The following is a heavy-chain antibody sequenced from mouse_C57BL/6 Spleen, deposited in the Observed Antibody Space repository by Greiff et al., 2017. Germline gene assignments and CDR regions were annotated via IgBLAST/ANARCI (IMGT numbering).Heavy chain of an antibody. J-gene: IGHJ3*01. CDR3: ARWDYDEAWFAY. CDR2: ISPGSGST. V-gene: IGHV1-55*01. Sequence: VQLQQPGAELVKPGASVKMSCKASGYTFTSYWITWVKQRPGQGLEWIGDISPGSGSTNYNETLKSKATLTVDTSSSTAYMQLSSLTSEDSAVYYCARWDYDEAWFAYWGQGTLVTVSA. CDR1: GYTFTSYW. D-gene: IGHD2-4*01.